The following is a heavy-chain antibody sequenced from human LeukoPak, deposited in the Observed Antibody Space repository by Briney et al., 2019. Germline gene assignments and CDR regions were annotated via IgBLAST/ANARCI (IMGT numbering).Heavy chain of an antibody. Sequence: GGSLRLSCTASGFTFGDYAMSWVRQAPGKGLEWVGFIRSRAYGGTTEYAASVKGRFTISRDDSKSIAYLQMNSLKTEDTAVYYCTRGHWSYYYGSGSQNWFDPWGQGTLVTVSS. CDR3: TRGHWSYYYGSGSQNWFDP. V-gene: IGHV3-49*04. CDR2: IRSRAYGGTT. CDR1: GFTFGDYA. D-gene: IGHD3-10*01. J-gene: IGHJ5*02.